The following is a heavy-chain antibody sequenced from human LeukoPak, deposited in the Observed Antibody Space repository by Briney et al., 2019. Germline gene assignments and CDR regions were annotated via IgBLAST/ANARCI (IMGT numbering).Heavy chain of an antibody. V-gene: IGHV3-23*01. CDR1: GFTFNNYV. Sequence: GGSLRLSCAASGFTFNNYVMSWVRQAPGKGLEWVSPINGGGHNTYYADSVKGRFTISRDNSKNTLSLQVNTLRAEDTAVYYCARASGIYGSGWYFDYWGQGTLVTVSS. CDR3: ARASGIYGSGWYFDY. J-gene: IGHJ4*02. D-gene: IGHD6-19*01. CDR2: INGGGHNT.